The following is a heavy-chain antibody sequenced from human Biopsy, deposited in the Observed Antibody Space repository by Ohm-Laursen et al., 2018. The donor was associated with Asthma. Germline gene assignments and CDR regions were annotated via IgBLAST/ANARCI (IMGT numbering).Heavy chain of an antibody. CDR3: ARLRIEGTSPYYFDY. CDR1: GGSISSDY. Sequence: SETLSLTCTVSGGSISSDYWSWLRQSPGKGLEWIGYIHNSGNTNYNPSLKSRVTISLDMSMNHLSLKLNSVTAADTAVYSCARLRIEGTSPYYFDYWGQGILVTVSS. D-gene: IGHD1-7*01. CDR2: IHNSGNT. V-gene: IGHV4-4*08. J-gene: IGHJ4*02.